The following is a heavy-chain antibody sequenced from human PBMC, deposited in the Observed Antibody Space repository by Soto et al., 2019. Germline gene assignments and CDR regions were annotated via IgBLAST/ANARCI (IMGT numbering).Heavy chain of an antibody. CDR3: VQSRCGGDCLQSYSSHSYYGLDV. D-gene: IGHD2-21*02. J-gene: IGHJ6*02. CDR2: IYWDDDK. CDR1: GFSLSTTGVG. Sequence: QITLKESGPTLVKPTQTLTLTCTFSGFSLSTTGVGVGWIRQPPGKALEWLALIYWDDDKRFNPSLRSRLTITKETSQNQVVLTMTNMDPVDTATYYCVQSRCGGDCLQSYSSHSYYGLDVWGQGTTVTVSS. V-gene: IGHV2-5*02.